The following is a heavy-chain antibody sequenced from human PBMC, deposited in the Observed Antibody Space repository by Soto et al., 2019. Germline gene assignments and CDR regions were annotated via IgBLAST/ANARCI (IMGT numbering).Heavy chain of an antibody. Sequence: SETLSLTCAVYGGSFSGYYWTWIRQPPGKGLEWIREINHSGSTNYNPSLKSRVTISVDTSKNQFSLKVSSVTAADTAVYYCARFQPKAAAFWGQGALVTVSS. V-gene: IGHV4-34*01. CDR2: INHSGST. CDR3: ARFQPKAAAF. J-gene: IGHJ4*02. CDR1: GGSFSGYY. D-gene: IGHD6-25*01.